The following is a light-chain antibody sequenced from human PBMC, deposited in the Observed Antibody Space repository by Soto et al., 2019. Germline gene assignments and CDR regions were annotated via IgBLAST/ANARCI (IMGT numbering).Light chain of an antibody. CDR3: QQYLAYPYS. CDR1: QSVSNN. J-gene: IGKJ2*01. CDR2: GAS. V-gene: IGKV3-15*01. Sequence: EIVMTQSPATLSVSPGERATLSCRASQSVSNNYLAWYQQKPGQAPRLLIYGASTRATGIPARFSGSGSGTEFTLTISSLQSEDFATYYCQQYLAYPYSFGQGTKVDLK.